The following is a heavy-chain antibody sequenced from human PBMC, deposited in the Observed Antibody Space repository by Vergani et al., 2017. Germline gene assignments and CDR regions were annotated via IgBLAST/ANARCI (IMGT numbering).Heavy chain of an antibody. J-gene: IGHJ4*02. Sequence: QVQLVESGGGVVQPGESLRLSCAASGFPFSTYRMHWVRQAPGKGLEWLAYIGKDGINTRYRDAVKGRFTVSRDNSKDILYLQMDSLRSEDTALYYCAKYLRDSTDGLPDSWGPGTLVIVSS. D-gene: IGHD2-21*02. CDR2: IGKDGINT. V-gene: IGHV3-30*02. CDR1: GFPFSTYR. CDR3: AKYLRDSTDGLPDS.